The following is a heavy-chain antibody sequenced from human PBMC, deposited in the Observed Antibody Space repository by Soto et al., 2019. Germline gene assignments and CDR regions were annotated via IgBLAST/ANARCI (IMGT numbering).Heavy chain of an antibody. J-gene: IGHJ4*02. Sequence: ASVKVSCKASGYTFTSYYMHWVRQAPGQGLEWMGIINPNGGDTSYVQKFQGRVTMTADKSTSTAYMELSSLRSEDTAVYYCARDLFRQMTTVSRFFYWGQGTLVTVSS. CDR2: INPNGGDT. V-gene: IGHV1-46*01. D-gene: IGHD4-17*01. CDR3: ARDLFRQMTTVSRFFY. CDR1: GYTFTSYY.